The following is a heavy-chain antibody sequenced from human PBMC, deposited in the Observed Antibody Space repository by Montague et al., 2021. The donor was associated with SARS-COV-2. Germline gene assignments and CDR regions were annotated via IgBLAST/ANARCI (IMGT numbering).Heavy chain of an antibody. CDR3: AREGSGRGYYYYGMDV. V-gene: IGHV4-59*01. J-gene: IGHJ6*02. CDR2: IYYSGST. CDR1: GGSISSYY. Sequence: SETLSLTCTVSGGSISSYYWSWIRRPPGKGLEWIGYIYYSGSTNYNPSLKSRVTISVDTSKNQFSLKLSSVTAADTAVYYCAREGSGRGYYYYGMDVWGQGTTVTVSS. D-gene: IGHD3-10*01.